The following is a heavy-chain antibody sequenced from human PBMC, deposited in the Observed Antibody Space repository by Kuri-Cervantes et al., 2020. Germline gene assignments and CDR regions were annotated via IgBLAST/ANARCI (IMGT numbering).Heavy chain of an antibody. CDR1: GFTFSSYS. CDR3: AKDIQSYYYYMDV. CDR2: ISSSSSTI. Sequence: GGSLRLSCAASGFTFSSYSMNWVRQAPGKGLEWVSYISSSSSTIYYADSVKGRFTISRDNTKKSLYLQMSNLRTEDTALYYCAKDIQSYYYYMDVWGKGTTVTVSS. V-gene: IGHV3-48*04. J-gene: IGHJ6*03.